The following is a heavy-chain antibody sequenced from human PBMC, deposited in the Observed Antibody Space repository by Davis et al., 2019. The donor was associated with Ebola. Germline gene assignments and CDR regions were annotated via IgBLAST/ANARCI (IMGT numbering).Heavy chain of an antibody. CDR2: ISGSGTTV. Sequence: GGSLRLSCAASGFTFSDHYMSWIRQAPGQGLEWVSFISGSGTTVSYADPVRGRFTISRDNAKNSLYLQMHSLRAEDTAVYYCAKTMGWLQQSGEEYFQNWGQGTLVTVSS. D-gene: IGHD5-24*01. V-gene: IGHV3-11*01. CDR3: AKTMGWLQQSGEEYFQN. CDR1: GFTFSDHY. J-gene: IGHJ1*01.